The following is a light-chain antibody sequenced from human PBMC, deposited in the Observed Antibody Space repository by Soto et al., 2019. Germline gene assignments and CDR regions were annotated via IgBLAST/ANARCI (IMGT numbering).Light chain of an antibody. CDR1: QSISSY. CDR2: DAS. Sequence: EIVLTQSPATLSLSPGERATLSCRASQSISSYLDWDQQKRGQAPRLLIYDASKMATGIPARFRGSGSGTDFTLTVRSLEREDCAVYYCQQRSNLPLTFGQGTRLELK. CDR3: QQRSNLPLT. V-gene: IGKV3-11*01. J-gene: IGKJ5*01.